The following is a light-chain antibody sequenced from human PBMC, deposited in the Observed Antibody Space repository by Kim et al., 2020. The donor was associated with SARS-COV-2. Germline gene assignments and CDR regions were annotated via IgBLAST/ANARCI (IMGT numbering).Light chain of an antibody. CDR1: SSDICRYYF. CDR2: GDN. CDR3: RSYSSNRSPKV. Sequence: QAITTSWPGTSSDICRYYFVSWYQQHPRKAPKLLIFGDNNRPSGVSDRFSGSKSGNTASLAISGLQAEDEADYYCRSYSSNRSPKVFGGGTKLTVL. J-gene: IGLJ3*02. V-gene: IGLV2-14*03.